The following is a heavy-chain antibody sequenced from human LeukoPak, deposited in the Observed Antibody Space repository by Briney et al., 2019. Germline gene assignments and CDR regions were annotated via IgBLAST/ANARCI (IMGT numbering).Heavy chain of an antibody. V-gene: IGHV3-30*03. Sequence: GGSLRLSCAASGFTFSSYGMHWVRQAPGKGLEWVAVISYDGSNKYYADSVKGRFTISRDNSKNTLYLQMNSLRAEDTAVYYCACSGPYSNGGVMNDYWGQGTLVTVSS. J-gene: IGHJ4*02. CDR3: ACSGPYSNGGVMNDY. D-gene: IGHD6-19*01. CDR1: GFTFSSYG. CDR2: ISYDGSNK.